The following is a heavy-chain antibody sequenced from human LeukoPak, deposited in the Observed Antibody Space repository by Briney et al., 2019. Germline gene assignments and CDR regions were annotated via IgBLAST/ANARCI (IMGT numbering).Heavy chain of an antibody. CDR2: IYYSGST. D-gene: IGHD3-10*01. J-gene: IGHJ4*02. CDR3: ARARRYYGSGSLSALDY. Sequence: SETLSLTCTVSGGSISSSSYYWGWIRQPPGKGLEWIGSIYYSGSTYYNPSLKSRVTISVDTSKNQFSLKLSSVTAADTAVYYCARARRYYGSGSLSALDYWGQGTLVTVSS. V-gene: IGHV4-39*01. CDR1: GGSISSSSYY.